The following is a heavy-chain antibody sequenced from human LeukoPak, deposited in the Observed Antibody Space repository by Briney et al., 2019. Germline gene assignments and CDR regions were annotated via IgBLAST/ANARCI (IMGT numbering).Heavy chain of an antibody. Sequence: GGSLRLSCAASEFTFSTYGMHWVRQAPGKGLEWVAVISYDGSYKFYADSVKGRFTISRDNSKSTLYLQMNSLRAEDTAVYYCAKDRYSGLNTIDYWGQGTQVTVSS. CDR3: AKDRYSGLNTIDY. D-gene: IGHD6-13*01. CDR1: EFTFSTYG. CDR2: ISYDGSYK. V-gene: IGHV3-30*18. J-gene: IGHJ4*02.